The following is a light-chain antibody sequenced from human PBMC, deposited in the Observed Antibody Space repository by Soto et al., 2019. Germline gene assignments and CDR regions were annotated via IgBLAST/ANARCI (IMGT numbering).Light chain of an antibody. Sequence: DIHFTQSPSSLSAAVGDRVTITCRASQGIGNDLGWFQQKPGKAPKRLIYAASRLQSGVPSRFSGSGSGTEFTLTISSLQPEDFATYYCLQHNSYRTFGQGTKVDIK. V-gene: IGKV1-17*01. CDR2: AAS. CDR1: QGIGND. CDR3: LQHNSYRT. J-gene: IGKJ1*01.